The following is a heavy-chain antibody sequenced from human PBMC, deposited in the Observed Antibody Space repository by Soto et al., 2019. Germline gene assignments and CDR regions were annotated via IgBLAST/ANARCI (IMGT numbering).Heavy chain of an antibody. CDR1: GYTFTSYA. V-gene: IGHV1-3*01. D-gene: IGHD2-15*01. Sequence: ASVKVSCKASGYTFTSYAMHWVRQAPGQRLEWMGWINAGNGNTKYSQKFQGRVTITRDTSASTAYMELSSLRSEDTAVYYCASVGHCSGGSCYTRAFDIWGQGTMVTVSS. CDR2: INAGNGNT. J-gene: IGHJ3*02. CDR3: ASVGHCSGGSCYTRAFDI.